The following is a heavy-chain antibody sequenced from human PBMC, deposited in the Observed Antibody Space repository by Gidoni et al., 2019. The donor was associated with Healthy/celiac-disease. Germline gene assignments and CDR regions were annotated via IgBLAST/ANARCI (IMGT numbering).Heavy chain of an antibody. CDR3: AKLEVATSKYYYYYYGMDV. Sequence: EVQLVESGGGVVQPGGSLRLSCAASGFTFDDYALHWVRQAPGKGLEWVSLISGDGGSTYYADSVKGRFTISRDNSKNSLYLQMNSLRTEDTALYYCAKLEVATSKYYYYYYGMDVWGQGTTVTVSS. J-gene: IGHJ6*02. CDR2: ISGDGGST. CDR1: GFTFDDYA. V-gene: IGHV3-43*02. D-gene: IGHD5-12*01.